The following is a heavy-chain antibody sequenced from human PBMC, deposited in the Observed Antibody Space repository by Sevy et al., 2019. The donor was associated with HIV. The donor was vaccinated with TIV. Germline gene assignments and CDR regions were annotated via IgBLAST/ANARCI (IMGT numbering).Heavy chain of an antibody. CDR2: IYNNIGST. CDR1: DDSINSYY. Sequence: SETLSLTCSVSDDSINSYYWSWIRQPPGKGLQWIGYIYNNIGSTSYNPSLTSRVTISVDTSKNQFSLKLTSVTAADTAVYYCARGAVVIGTAATPVLDFWAQGSLVTVSS. D-gene: IGHD6-13*01. V-gene: IGHV4-59*08. J-gene: IGHJ4*02. CDR3: ARGAVVIGTAATPVLDF.